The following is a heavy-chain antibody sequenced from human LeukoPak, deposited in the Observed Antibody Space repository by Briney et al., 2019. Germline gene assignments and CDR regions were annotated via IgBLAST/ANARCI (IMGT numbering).Heavy chain of an antibody. J-gene: IGHJ6*02. D-gene: IGHD6-6*01. CDR3: ARDETQALPARIAARGFYGMDV. CDR1: GFTFSSYE. V-gene: IGHV3-48*03. CDR2: ISSSGSTI. Sequence: GGSLRLSCAASGFTFSSYEMNWVREAPGKGLEWVSYISSSGSTIYHADSVKGRFTIYRDNAKNSMYLQINSLSDEDTALYYCARDETQALPARIAARGFYGMDVWGQGTTVTVSS.